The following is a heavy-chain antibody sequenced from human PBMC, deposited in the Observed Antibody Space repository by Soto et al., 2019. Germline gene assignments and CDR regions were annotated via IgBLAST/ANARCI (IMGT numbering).Heavy chain of an antibody. D-gene: IGHD6-13*01. J-gene: IGHJ6*02. CDR3: ARHWYSSSWYGYSYYGMDV. CDR2: IYYSGST. V-gene: IGHV4-59*08. CDR1: GGSISSYY. Sequence: PSETLSLTCTVSGGSISSYYWSWIRQPPGKGLEWIGYIYYSGSTNYNPSLKSRVTISVDTSKNQFSLKLSSVTAADTAVYYCARHWYSSSWYGYSYYGMDVWGQGTTVTVS.